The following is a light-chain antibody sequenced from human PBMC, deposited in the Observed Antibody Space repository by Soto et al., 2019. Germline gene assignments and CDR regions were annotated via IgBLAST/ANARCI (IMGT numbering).Light chain of an antibody. Sequence: EIVMTQSPATLSVSPGERATLSCRASQSVSSNLAWYQQKPGQAPRLLIYGASTRATGIPARFSGSGSGTEFTLTISSLQSEDFAVYYCQQYKNWPTFGQGPKVDIK. J-gene: IGKJ1*01. CDR1: QSVSSN. CDR2: GAS. CDR3: QQYKNWPT. V-gene: IGKV3-15*01.